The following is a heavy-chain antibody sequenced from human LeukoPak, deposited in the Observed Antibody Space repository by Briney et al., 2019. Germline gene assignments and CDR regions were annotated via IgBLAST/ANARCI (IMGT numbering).Heavy chain of an antibody. CDR1: GFTVRSNY. V-gene: IGHV3-53*01. J-gene: IGHJ4*02. CDR2: IYSAGST. D-gene: IGHD3-10*01. CDR3: ANSPIRWFAEGYFDY. Sequence: RGSLRLSCAASGFTVRSNYMRWVRQAPGKGLEWGSDIYSAGSTYYADSVKGRFTISRDNSKNKMYLQMNSLRAEDTAVYYCANSPIRWFAEGYFDYWGQGTLVTVSS.